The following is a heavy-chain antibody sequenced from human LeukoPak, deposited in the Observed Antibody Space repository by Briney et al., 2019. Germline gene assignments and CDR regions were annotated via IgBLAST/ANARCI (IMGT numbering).Heavy chain of an antibody. CDR3: ARYSYVMSDAFDI. Sequence: ASVKVSCKASGYTFTSYGISWVRQAPGQGLEWMGWINPNSGGTNYAQKFQGRVTMTGDTSISTAYMELSRLRSDDTAVYYCARYSYVMSDAFDIWGQGTMVTVSS. CDR2: INPNSGGT. J-gene: IGHJ3*02. D-gene: IGHD5-18*01. CDR1: GYTFTSYG. V-gene: IGHV1-2*02.